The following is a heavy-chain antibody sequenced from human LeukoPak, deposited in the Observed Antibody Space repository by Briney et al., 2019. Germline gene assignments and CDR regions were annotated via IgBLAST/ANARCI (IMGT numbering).Heavy chain of an antibody. J-gene: IGHJ4*02. V-gene: IGHV1-69*05. CDR1: GGTFSSYA. Sequence: ASVKVSCKASGGTFSSYAISWVRQAPGQGLEWMGGIIPIFGTANYAQKFQGRVTITTDESTSIAYMELSSLRSEDTAVYYCARCSHHTRYFDYWGQGTLVTVSS. D-gene: IGHD6-19*01. CDR2: IIPIFGTA. CDR3: ARCSHHTRYFDY.